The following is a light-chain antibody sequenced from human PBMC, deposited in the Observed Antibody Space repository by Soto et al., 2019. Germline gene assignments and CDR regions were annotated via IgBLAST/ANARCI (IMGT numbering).Light chain of an antibody. V-gene: IGKV1-27*01. CDR2: TAS. Sequence: DIQMTQSPSSLSASVGDRVTITCRASQGISNYLAWYQQKPGKVPKVLIYTASTLQSGVPSRFSGSGSGTDFTLTISSLQPDDVATYYCHKYNSAPFTFGPGTKVDIK. CDR1: QGISNY. CDR3: HKYNSAPFT. J-gene: IGKJ3*01.